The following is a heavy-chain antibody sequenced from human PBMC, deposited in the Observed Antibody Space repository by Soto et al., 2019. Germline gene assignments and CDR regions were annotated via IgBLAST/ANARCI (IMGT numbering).Heavy chain of an antibody. J-gene: IGHJ4*02. Sequence: DSVKVCCKASGYTFTSYDINLVLQAPGQGLEWVGWINPTSEDTAHAQKFQGRVTLTREISTATAYMELRSLTSEATAFYFCARQVHPGYPSDLGPGTQVTVSS. CDR2: INPTSEDT. CDR1: GYTFTSYD. CDR3: ARQVHPGYPSD. V-gene: IGHV1-8*01. D-gene: IGHD1-1*01.